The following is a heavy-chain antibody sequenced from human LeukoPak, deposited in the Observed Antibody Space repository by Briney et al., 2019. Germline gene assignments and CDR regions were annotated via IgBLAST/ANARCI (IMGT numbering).Heavy chain of an antibody. CDR2: MNPNSGNT. Sequence: AASVKVSCKASGYTFTSYDINWVRQATGLGLEWMGWMNPNSGNTGYAQKFQGRVTMTRNTSISTAYMELSSLRSEDTAVYYCARAYSSGWYWFYYYYYGMDVWGQGTTVTVSS. CDR1: GYTFTSYD. J-gene: IGHJ6*02. V-gene: IGHV1-8*01. CDR3: ARAYSSGWYWFYYYYYGMDV. D-gene: IGHD6-19*01.